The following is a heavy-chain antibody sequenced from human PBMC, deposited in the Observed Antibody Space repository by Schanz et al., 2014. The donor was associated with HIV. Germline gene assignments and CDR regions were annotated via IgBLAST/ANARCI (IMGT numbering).Heavy chain of an antibody. D-gene: IGHD1-26*01. V-gene: IGHV3-9*01. CDR1: GFIFSSYD. Sequence: EVHLVNSGGGLVQPGGSLRLSCVASGFIFSSYDMHWVRQGTGEGPEWVSGMSWNRRRIGYGDAVKGRFTISRDNANNFVYLEMNGLRVEDTALYYCAKGIMGATEYYYGMDVWGQGTMVTVSS. CDR3: AKGIMGATEYYYGMDV. CDR2: MSWNRRRI. J-gene: IGHJ6*02.